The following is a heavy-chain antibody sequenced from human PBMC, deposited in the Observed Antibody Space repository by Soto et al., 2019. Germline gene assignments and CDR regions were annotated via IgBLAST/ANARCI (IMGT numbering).Heavy chain of an antibody. V-gene: IGHV3-11*05. J-gene: IGHJ6*02. CDR1: GFTFSDYY. D-gene: IGHD3-10*01. CDR2: ISSSSSYT. CDR3: ARGLLWFGELVSYYYYYCMDV. Sequence: QVQLVESGGGLVKPGGSLRLSCAASGFTFSDYYMSWIRQAPGKGLEWVSYISSSSSYTNYADSVKGRFTISRDNAKNALYLQMNSLRAEDTAVYYCARGLLWFGELVSYYYYYCMDVWGQGTTVTVSS.